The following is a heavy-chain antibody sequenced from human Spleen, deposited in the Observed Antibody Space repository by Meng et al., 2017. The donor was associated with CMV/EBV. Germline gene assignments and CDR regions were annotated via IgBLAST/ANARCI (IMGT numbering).Heavy chain of an antibody. Sequence: GESLKISCAASGFTFGDYQMNWVRQAPGKGLEWVSSIHSSGLTTYYADSVKGRFTISRDNAQGSLYLEMNSLRAEDSAVYYCARVWSNPTCYKCDLNFDSWGQGTLVTVSS. CDR2: IHSSGLTT. CDR3: ARVWSNPTCYKCDLNFDS. CDR1: GFTFGDYQ. V-gene: IGHV3-48*03. D-gene: IGHD2-2*01. J-gene: IGHJ4*02.